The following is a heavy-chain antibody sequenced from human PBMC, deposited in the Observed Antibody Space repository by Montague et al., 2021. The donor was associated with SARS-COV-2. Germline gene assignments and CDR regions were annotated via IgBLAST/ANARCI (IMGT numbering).Heavy chain of an antibody. CDR1: GFSLSTSGMC. D-gene: IGHD6-13*01. CDR2: IDWDDDK. CDR3: AREIAAAPDY. V-gene: IGHV2-70*11. Sequence: PALVTLTQTLTLTCTFSGFSLSTSGMCVSWIRQPPGKALEWLARIDWDDDKYYSTSLKTRLTIPKDTSKNQVVLTMTNMDPVDTATYYCAREIAAAPDYWGQGTLVTVSS. J-gene: IGHJ4*02.